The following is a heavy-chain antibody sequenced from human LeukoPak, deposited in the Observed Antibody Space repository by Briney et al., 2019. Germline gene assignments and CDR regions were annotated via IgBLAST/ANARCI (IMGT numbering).Heavy chain of an antibody. CDR3: AKDKAPVVVAATRFDY. J-gene: IGHJ4*02. D-gene: IGHD2-15*01. CDR2: ISGSAGST. Sequence: GGSLRLSCAASGFTFSSYAMSWVRQAPGKGLEWVSIISGSAGSTYYADSVKGRFTISRDNSKNTLYLQMNSLRPEDTAVYYCAKDKAPVVVAATRFDYWGQGALVTVSS. V-gene: IGHV3-23*01. CDR1: GFTFSSYA.